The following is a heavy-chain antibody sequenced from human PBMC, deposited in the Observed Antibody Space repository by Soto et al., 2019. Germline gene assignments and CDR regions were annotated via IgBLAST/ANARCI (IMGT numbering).Heavy chain of an antibody. Sequence: SETLSLTCTVSGGSISSYYWSWIRQPPGKGLEWSGYIYYSGSTNYNPSLKSRVTISVDTSKNQFSLKLSSVTAADTAVYYCARGDTAMVYSYYFDYWGQGTLVTVSS. CDR3: ARGDTAMVYSYYFDY. D-gene: IGHD5-18*01. CDR2: IYYSGST. V-gene: IGHV4-59*01. J-gene: IGHJ4*02. CDR1: GGSISSYY.